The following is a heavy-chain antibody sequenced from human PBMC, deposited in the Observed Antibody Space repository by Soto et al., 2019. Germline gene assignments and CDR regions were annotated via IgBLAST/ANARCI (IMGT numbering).Heavy chain of an antibody. CDR3: ERAYYDFWSCEPSEHYYGMDV. J-gene: IGHJ6*02. D-gene: IGHD3-3*01. CDR2: VHDSWGS. V-gene: IGHV4-59*08. Sequence: PSETLSLTCTVSGGSISSYYWSWIRQPPGKGLEWIGYVHDSWGSHYNPSLKSRVAISLDTSKSQFSLKLTSVTATDTAVYYCERAYYDFWSCEPSEHYYGMDVCGQVPTVPVS. CDR1: GGSISSYY.